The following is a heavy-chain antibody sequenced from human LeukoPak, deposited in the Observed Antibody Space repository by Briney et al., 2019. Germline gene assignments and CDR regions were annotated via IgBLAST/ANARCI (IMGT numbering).Heavy chain of an antibody. CDR1: GFRFSSYG. CDR2: ISGSYGST. Sequence: PGGSLRLSCASSGFRFSSYGLSWVRQAPGKGLEWVSSISGSYGSTYYADSVGGRFTVSRDNSKNTLYLQMNSLRAEDTAVYYCAKGSSSSWDHFDYWGQGTRVTVSS. CDR3: AKGSSSSWDHFDY. D-gene: IGHD6-13*01. J-gene: IGHJ4*02. V-gene: IGHV3-23*01.